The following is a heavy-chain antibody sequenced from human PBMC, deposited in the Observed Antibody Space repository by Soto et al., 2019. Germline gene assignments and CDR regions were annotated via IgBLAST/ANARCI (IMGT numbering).Heavy chain of an antibody. J-gene: IGHJ4*02. CDR1: GFTFSSHW. V-gene: IGHV3-74*01. CDR3: ARGVAGSGTANDY. Sequence: EVQLVESGGGLVQPGGSLRLSCAASGFTFSSHWMVWVRQAPGKGLVWVSRIISDGSSTSYADWVKGRFTISRDNAKNTVYLQMNSLGGEDTAVYYCARGVAGSGTANDYWGQGTLVTVSS. D-gene: IGHD6-19*01. CDR2: IISDGSST.